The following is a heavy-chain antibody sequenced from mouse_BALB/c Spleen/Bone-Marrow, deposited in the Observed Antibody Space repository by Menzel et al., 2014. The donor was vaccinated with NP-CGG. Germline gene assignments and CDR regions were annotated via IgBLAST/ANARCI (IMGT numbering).Heavy chain of an antibody. CDR3: ARWDYAMDY. J-gene: IGHJ4*01. CDR1: GYAFTNYL. Sequence: QVQLQQSGAELARPGTSVKVSCKASGYAFTNYLIEWVKRRPGQGLEWIGVINPGSGGTNYNEKFKGKATLTADKSSSTAYMQLSSLTSDDSAVYFCARWDYAMDYWGQGTSVTVSS. V-gene: IGHV1-54*01. CDR2: INPGSGGT.